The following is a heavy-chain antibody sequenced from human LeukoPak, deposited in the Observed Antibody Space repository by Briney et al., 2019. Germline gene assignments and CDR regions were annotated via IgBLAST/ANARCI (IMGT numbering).Heavy chain of an antibody. J-gene: IGHJ4*02. CDR3: ARDLFYDSSGYIPRDDY. V-gene: IGHV1-2*02. CDR1: GYTFTSYY. D-gene: IGHD3-22*01. CDR2: INPNSGGT. Sequence: ASVKVSCKASGYTFTSYYMHWVRQAPGQGLEWMGWINPNSGGTNYAQKFQGRVTMTRDTSISTAYMELSRLRSDDTAVYYCARDLFYDSSGYIPRDDYWGQGTLVTVSS.